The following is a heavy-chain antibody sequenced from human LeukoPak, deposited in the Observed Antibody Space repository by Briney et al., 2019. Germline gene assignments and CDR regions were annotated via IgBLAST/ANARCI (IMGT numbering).Heavy chain of an antibody. CDR1: GDSISNNNYY. D-gene: IGHD3-10*01. V-gene: IGHV4-39*07. CDR2: ISYYGYT. CDR3: ARDGGKGFGESAQDYYYGLDV. Sequence: SETLSLTSTVSGDSISNNNYYWDWVRQPPGKGLEWIGSISYYGYTYYTPSLKSRVTISVDTSRSQFSLKLTSVTAADTAVYYCARDGGKGFGESAQDYYYGLDVWGQGTTVTVSS. J-gene: IGHJ6*02.